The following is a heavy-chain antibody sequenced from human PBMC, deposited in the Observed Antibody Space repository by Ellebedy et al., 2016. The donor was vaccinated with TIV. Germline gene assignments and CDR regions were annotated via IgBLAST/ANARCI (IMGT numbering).Heavy chain of an antibody. CDR2: ISSSSSYI. D-gene: IGHD3-10*01. Sequence: GESLKISXAASGFTFSSYSMNWVRQAPGKGLEWVSSISSSSSYIYYADSVKGRFTISRDNAKNSLYLQMNSLRAEDTAVYYCASESDLWFGENGGWFDPWGQGTLVTVSS. J-gene: IGHJ5*02. CDR3: ASESDLWFGENGGWFDP. V-gene: IGHV3-21*01. CDR1: GFTFSSYS.